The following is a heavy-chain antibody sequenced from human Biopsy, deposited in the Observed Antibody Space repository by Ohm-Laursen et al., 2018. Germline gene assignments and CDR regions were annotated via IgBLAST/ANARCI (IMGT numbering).Heavy chain of an antibody. CDR2: FAPEDGKT. CDR3: AAGFRTGWYWFDS. D-gene: IGHD6-19*01. Sequence: ASVKVSCKVSGYTLTELSMHWVRQSPGKGLEWMGGFAPEDGKTFYAQNFQGRVTMTEDAFTDTAYMELSGLRSEDTAVYYCAAGFRTGWYWFDSWGQGTLVTVSS. V-gene: IGHV1-24*01. CDR1: GYTLTELS. J-gene: IGHJ5*01.